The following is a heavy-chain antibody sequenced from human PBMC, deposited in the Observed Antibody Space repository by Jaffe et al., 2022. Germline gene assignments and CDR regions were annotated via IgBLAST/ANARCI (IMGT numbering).Heavy chain of an antibody. CDR3: ARASSLGYCSGGSCLNNWFDP. V-gene: IGHV3-74*01. CDR2: INSDGSST. J-gene: IGHJ5*02. Sequence: EVQLVESGGGLVQPGGSLRLSCAASGFTFSSYWMHWVRQAPGKGLVWVSRINSDGSSTSYADSVKGRFTISRDNAKNTLYLQMNSLRAEDTAVYYCARASSLGYCSGGSCLNNWFDPWGQGTLVTVSS. D-gene: IGHD2-15*01. CDR1: GFTFSSYW.